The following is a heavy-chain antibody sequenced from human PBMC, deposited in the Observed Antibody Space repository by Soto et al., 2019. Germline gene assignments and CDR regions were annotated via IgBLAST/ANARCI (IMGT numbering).Heavy chain of an antibody. Sequence: PGGSLRLSCAASGFTFSSYAMSWVRQAPGKGLEWVSAISGSGGSTYYADSVKGRFTISRDNSKNTLYLQMNSLRAEDTAVYYCAKDMNYYDSSGYYYAPDFDYWGQGTLVTVSS. CDR2: ISGSGGST. CDR1: GFTFSSYA. J-gene: IGHJ4*02. D-gene: IGHD3-22*01. CDR3: AKDMNYYDSSGYYYAPDFDY. V-gene: IGHV3-23*01.